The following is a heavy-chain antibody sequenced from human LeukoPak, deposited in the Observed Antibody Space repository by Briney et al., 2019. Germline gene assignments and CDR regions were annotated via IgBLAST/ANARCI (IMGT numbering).Heavy chain of an antibody. V-gene: IGHV4-31*03. Sequence: SETLSLTCTVSGGSISSGGYYWSWIRQHPGKGLEWIGYIYYSGSTYYNPSLKSRVTISVDTSKNQFSLKLSSVTAADTAVYYCARTYYYDSSDLLFDYWGQGTLVTVSS. D-gene: IGHD3-22*01. CDR1: GGSISSGGYY. CDR3: ARTYYYDSSDLLFDY. J-gene: IGHJ4*02. CDR2: IYYSGST.